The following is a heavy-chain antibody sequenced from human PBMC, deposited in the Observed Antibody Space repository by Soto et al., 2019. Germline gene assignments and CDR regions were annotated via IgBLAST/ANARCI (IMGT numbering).Heavy chain of an antibody. CDR3: ARDRLRGYDSSGFYS. Sequence: ASVKVSCKTSGGTFSSYAISWVRQAPGQGLEWMGWINTKTGNRNYAQKFEDRVTMTTATSTSTVYLELRSLRSDDTAVYFCARDRLRGYDSSGFYSWGQGTLVTVSS. V-gene: IGHV1-18*01. J-gene: IGHJ4*02. CDR1: GGTFSSYA. CDR2: INTKTGNR. D-gene: IGHD3-22*01.